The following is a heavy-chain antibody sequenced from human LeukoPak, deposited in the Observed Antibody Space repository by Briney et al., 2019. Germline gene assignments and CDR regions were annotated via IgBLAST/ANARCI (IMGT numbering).Heavy chain of an antibody. J-gene: IGHJ6*02. CDR3: ARRPTNYYGMDV. D-gene: IGHD1-26*01. Sequence: GESLKISCKGSGYSFTTYCIVWVRQMPGKDPEWMGVIYPGDSDTRYSPSFQGHVTISADKSISTAYLQWSGLKASDTAMYYCARRPTNYYGMDVWGQGTTVTVSS. CDR2: IYPGDSDT. V-gene: IGHV5-51*01. CDR1: GYSFTTYC.